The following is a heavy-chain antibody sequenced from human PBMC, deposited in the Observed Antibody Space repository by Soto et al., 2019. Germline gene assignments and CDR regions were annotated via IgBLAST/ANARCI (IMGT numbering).Heavy chain of an antibody. D-gene: IGHD4-4*01. CDR1: GGSISSYY. J-gene: IGHJ6*02. CDR2: IYYSAST. Sequence: SETLSLTCTVSGGSISSYYWSWIRQPPGKGLEWIGYIYYSASTNYNPSLKSRVTISVDTSKNQFSLKLSSVTAADTAVYYCASRDYSNYGVGYYYGMDVWGQGTTVTVSS. V-gene: IGHV4-59*08. CDR3: ASRDYSNYGVGYYYGMDV.